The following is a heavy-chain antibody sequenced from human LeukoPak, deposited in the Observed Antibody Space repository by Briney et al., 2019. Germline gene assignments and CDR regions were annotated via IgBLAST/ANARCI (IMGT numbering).Heavy chain of an antibody. CDR2: ISGSGAGT. CDR3: AKDGAPQQLVIY. V-gene: IGHV3-23*01. D-gene: IGHD6-13*01. CDR1: GFTFSSYA. Sequence: GGSLRLSCAASGFTFSSYAMTWVRQAPGKGLEWVSAISGSGAGTYYADSVKGRLTISRDNSKNTLYLQMNSLRAEDTAIYYCAKDGAPQQLVIYWGRGTLVTVSS. J-gene: IGHJ4*02.